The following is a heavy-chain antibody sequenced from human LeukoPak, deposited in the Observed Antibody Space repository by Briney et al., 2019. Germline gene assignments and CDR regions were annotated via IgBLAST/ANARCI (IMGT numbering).Heavy chain of an antibody. CDR1: GGTFSSYA. CDR2: IIPIFGTA. Sequence: SVTVSCTASGGTFSSYAISWVRQAPGQGLEWMGGIIPIFGTANYAQKFQGRVTITADESTSTAYMELSSLRSEDTAVYYCAIRSGTRKYQYYFDYWGQGTLVTVSS. D-gene: IGHD1-1*01. J-gene: IGHJ4*02. CDR3: AIRSGTRKYQYYFDY. V-gene: IGHV1-69*13.